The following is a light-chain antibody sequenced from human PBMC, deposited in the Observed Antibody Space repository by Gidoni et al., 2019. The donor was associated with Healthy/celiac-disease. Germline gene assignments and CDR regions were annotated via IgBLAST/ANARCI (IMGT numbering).Light chain of an antibody. CDR1: SSDVGGYNY. J-gene: IGLJ1*01. V-gene: IGLV2-14*03. CDR2: DVS. CDR3: SSYTSSSIYV. Sequence: QSALTPPASVSGSPGQSITISCTGTSSDVGGYNYVSWYQQHPGKAPKLMIYDVSNRPSGVSNRFSGSKSGNTASLTISGLQAEDEADYYCSSYTSSSIYVFGTGTKVTVL.